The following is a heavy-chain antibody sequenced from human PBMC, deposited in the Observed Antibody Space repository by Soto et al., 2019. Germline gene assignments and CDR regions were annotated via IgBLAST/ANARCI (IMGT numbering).Heavy chain of an antibody. V-gene: IGHV3-23*01. CDR3: ARDTSHGVTIGGLDS. J-gene: IGHJ4*02. CDR2: ISGSGGST. CDR1: GFTFSSYA. Sequence: GGSLRLSCAASGFTFSSYAMSWVRQAPGKGLEWVSAISGSGGSTYYADSVKGRFIISRDNAKNSLYLELTDLRDDDTAVYYCARDTSHGVTIGGLDSWGQGTLVTVSS. D-gene: IGHD3-16*01.